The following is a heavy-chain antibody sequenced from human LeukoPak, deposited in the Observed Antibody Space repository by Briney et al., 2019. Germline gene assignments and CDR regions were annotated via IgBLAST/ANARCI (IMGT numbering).Heavy chain of an antibody. J-gene: IGHJ4*02. V-gene: IGHV3-74*01. CDR1: GFTFSSHW. CDR3: SRDPSSGYSYGLDY. D-gene: IGHD5-18*01. CDR2: INTDGSST. Sequence: GGSLRLSCAASGFTFSSHWMHWVRQAPGKGLVWVSRINTDGSSTDYADSVKGRFTISRDNAKNTLYLQMNSLRAEDTAMYYCSRDPSSGYSYGLDYWGQGTLVTVSS.